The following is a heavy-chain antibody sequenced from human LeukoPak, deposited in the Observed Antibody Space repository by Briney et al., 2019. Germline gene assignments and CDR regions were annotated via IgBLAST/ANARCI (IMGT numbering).Heavy chain of an antibody. D-gene: IGHD6-6*01. CDR2: IYYGGT. CDR3: ARGTWSSSIDY. J-gene: IGHJ4*02. V-gene: IGHV4-30-4*01. CDR1: GGSISSGYYY. Sequence: SETLSLTCTVSGGSISSGYYYWSWIRQPPGKGLEYIGYIYYGGTYYNPSLKSRVTISVDTSKNQFSLKLSSVTAADTAVYYCARGTWSSSIDYWGQGTLVTVSA.